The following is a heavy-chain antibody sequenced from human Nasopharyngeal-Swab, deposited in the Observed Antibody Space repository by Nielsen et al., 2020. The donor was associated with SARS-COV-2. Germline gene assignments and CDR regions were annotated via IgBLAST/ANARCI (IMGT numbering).Heavy chain of an antibody. J-gene: IGHJ4*02. CDR2: IYYSGST. CDR3: ARGGGSSSWVDY. V-gene: IGHV4-59*01. Sequence: SETLSLTCTVSGGSISSYYWSWIRQPPGKGLEWIGYIYYSGSTNYNPSLKSRVTISVDTSKNQISLKLSSVTAADTAVYYCARGGGSSSWVDYWGQGTLVTVSS. CDR1: GGSISSYY. D-gene: IGHD6-13*01.